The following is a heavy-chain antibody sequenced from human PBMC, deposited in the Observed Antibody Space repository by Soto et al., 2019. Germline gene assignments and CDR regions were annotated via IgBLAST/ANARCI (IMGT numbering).Heavy chain of an antibody. CDR1: GYSFTSYW. V-gene: IGHV5-10-1*01. CDR3: ARHVVRYCSSTSCYRAGYYYYGMDV. J-gene: IGHJ6*02. D-gene: IGHD2-2*02. CDR2: IDPSDSYT. Sequence: HGESLKISCKGSGYSFTSYWISWVRQMPGKGLEWMGRIDPSDSYTNYSPSFQGHVTISADKSISTAYLQWSSLKASDTAMYYCARHVVRYCSSTSCYRAGYYYYGMDVWGQGTTVTVSS.